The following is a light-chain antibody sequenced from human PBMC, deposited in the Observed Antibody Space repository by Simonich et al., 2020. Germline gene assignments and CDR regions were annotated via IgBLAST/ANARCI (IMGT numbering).Light chain of an antibody. J-gene: IGLJ2*01. CDR3: QSADSSGTYVV. CDR1: ALPKQY. Sequence: SYELTQPPSVSVSPGQTARITCSGDALPKQYAYWYQQKPGQAPGLGIYKDSERPSGIPGRFSGSSSGTPVTLTISGVQAEDEADYYCQSADSSGTYVVFGGGTKLTVL. CDR2: KDS. V-gene: IGLV3-25*03.